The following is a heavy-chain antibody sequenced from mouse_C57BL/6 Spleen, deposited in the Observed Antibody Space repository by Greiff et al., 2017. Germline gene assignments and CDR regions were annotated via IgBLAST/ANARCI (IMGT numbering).Heavy chain of an antibody. D-gene: IGHD2-3*01. CDR3: ARRGSYDGYFYCFDY. CDR2: IHPNSGST. Sequence: QVQLQQPGAELVKPGASVKLSCKASGYTFTSYWMHWVKQRPGQGLEWIGMIHPNSGSTNYNEKFKSKATLTVDKSSSTAYMQLSSLTSEDSAVYYCARRGSYDGYFYCFDYWGQGTTLTVSS. J-gene: IGHJ2*01. V-gene: IGHV1-64*01. CDR1: GYTFTSYW.